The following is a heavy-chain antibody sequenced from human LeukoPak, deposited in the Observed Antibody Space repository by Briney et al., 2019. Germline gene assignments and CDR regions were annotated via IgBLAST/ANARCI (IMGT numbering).Heavy chain of an antibody. Sequence: ASVKVSCKASGYTFTSYYMHWVRQAPGQGLEWMGIVNPSGGSTSYAQKFQGRVTMTRDTSTSTVYMELSSLRSEDTAVYYCASGKYFYDDSASINRASRTAPDTWAQGTMVTVSS. CDR3: ASGKYFYDDSASINRASRTAPDT. D-gene: IGHD3-3*01. J-gene: IGHJ3*02. CDR2: VNPSGGST. CDR1: GYTFTSYY. V-gene: IGHV1-46*01.